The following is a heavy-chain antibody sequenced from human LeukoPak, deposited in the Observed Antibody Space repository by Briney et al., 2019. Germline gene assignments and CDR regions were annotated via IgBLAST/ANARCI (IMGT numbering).Heavy chain of an antibody. D-gene: IGHD3-10*01. CDR2: IKSKTDGGTT. CDR1: GFTFSNAW. Sequence: GGSLRLSCAASGFTFSNAWMSWVRQAPGKGLEWVGRIKSKTDGGTTDYAAPVKGRFTTSRDDSKNTLYLQMNSLKTEDTAVYYCTTTMVRESLNYYYYGMDVWGKGTTVTVSS. V-gene: IGHV3-15*01. J-gene: IGHJ6*04. CDR3: TTTMVRESLNYYYYGMDV.